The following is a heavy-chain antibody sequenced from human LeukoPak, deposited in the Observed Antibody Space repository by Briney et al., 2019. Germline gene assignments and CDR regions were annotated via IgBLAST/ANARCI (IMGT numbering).Heavy chain of an antibody. D-gene: IGHD2-2*01. CDR2: IRWSTDSV. CDR3: VKDFGQTTAAIAY. V-gene: IGHV3-9*01. J-gene: IGHJ4*02. Sequence: GGSLRLSCAASGFPFDDYAMHWVRQAPGKGLEWVSGIRWSTDSVGYADSVRGRLTISRDKAKNSLYLQMNSLRAEDTALHYCVKDFGQTTAAIAYWGQGTLVTVSS. CDR1: GFPFDDYA.